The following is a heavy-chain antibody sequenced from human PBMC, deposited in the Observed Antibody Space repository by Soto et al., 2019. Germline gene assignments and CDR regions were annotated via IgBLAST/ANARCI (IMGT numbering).Heavy chain of an antibody. CDR2: ISAYNGNT. V-gene: IGHV1-18*01. D-gene: IGHD6-6*01. CDR1: GYTFTSYG. CDR3: ARELKEYSSSYPYFDD. J-gene: IGHJ4*02. Sequence: ASVKVSCKASGYTFTSYGISWVRQAPGQGLEWMGWISAYNGNTNYAQKLQGRVTMTTDTSTSTAYMELRSLRSDDTAVYYCARELKEYSSSYPYFDDWGQGTLVTVSS.